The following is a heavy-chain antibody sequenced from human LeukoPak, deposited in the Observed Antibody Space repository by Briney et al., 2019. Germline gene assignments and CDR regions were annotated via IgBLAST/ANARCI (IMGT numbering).Heavy chain of an antibody. J-gene: IGHJ4*02. V-gene: IGHV4-59*01. CDR1: GGSISSYY. CDR3: ARGRDGSSWYYFDY. D-gene: IGHD6-13*01. Sequence: KPSEALSLTCTVSGGSISSYYWSWIRQPPGKGLEWIGYIYYSGSTNYNPSLKSRVTISVDTSKNQFSLKLSSVTAADTAVYYCARGRDGSSWYYFDYWGQGTLVTVSS. CDR2: IYYSGST.